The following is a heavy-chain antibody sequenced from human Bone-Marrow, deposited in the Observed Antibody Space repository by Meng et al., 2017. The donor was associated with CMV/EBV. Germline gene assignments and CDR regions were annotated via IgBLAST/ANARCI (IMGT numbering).Heavy chain of an antibody. J-gene: IGHJ4*02. V-gene: IGHV3-7*01. D-gene: IGHD3-3*01. CDR3: ARLYDFWSGYSPSYYFDY. CDR1: GFTFSSYW. CDR2: IKQDGSEK. Sequence: GESLKISWAASGFTFSSYWMSWVRQAPGKGLEWVANIKQDGSEKYYVDSVKGRFTISRDNAKNSLYLQMNSLRAEDTAVYYCARLYDFWSGYSPSYYFDYWGQGTLVTVSS.